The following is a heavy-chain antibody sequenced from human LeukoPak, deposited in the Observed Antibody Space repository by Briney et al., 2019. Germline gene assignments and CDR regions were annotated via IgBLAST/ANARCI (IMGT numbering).Heavy chain of an antibody. D-gene: IGHD6-13*01. CDR3: ARSLAAAALLDY. V-gene: IGHV1-2*02. CDR2: INPNSGGT. CDR1: GDTFTGYY. J-gene: IGHJ4*02. Sequence: ASVKVSCKASGDTFTGYYIHWVRQAPGQGLEWMGWINPNSGGTNYAQKFHGRVTMTRDTSISTAYMEVSSLRSDDTAVYYCARSLAAAALLDYWGQGTLVTVSS.